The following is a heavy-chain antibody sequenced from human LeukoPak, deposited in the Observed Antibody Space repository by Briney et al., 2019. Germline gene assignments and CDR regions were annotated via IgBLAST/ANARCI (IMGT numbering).Heavy chain of an antibody. V-gene: IGHV1-8*01. CDR1: GYTFTSYD. D-gene: IGHD3-10*01. Sequence: WASVRVSCMASGYTFTSYDINWGRQAPGQGREWVGWMNPNSGNTGYAQKFQGRVTMTRNTSISTAYMELSSLRSEDTAVYYCARAQHYGSGSPDYWGQGTLVTVS. CDR3: ARAQHYGSGSPDY. CDR2: MNPNSGNT. J-gene: IGHJ4*02.